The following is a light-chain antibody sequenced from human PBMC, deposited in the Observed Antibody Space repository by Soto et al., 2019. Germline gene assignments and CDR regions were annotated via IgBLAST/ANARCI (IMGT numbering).Light chain of an antibody. Sequence: EIVLTQSPGTLSLPPGERATLSCRASQSVSSSYLAWYQQKPGQAPRLLICGASSRATGIPDRFSGSGSGTDFTLTISRLEPEDFAVYYCHQYGSSPQTFGQGTRLEIK. J-gene: IGKJ5*01. CDR3: HQYGSSPQT. CDR1: QSVSSSY. V-gene: IGKV3-20*01. CDR2: GAS.